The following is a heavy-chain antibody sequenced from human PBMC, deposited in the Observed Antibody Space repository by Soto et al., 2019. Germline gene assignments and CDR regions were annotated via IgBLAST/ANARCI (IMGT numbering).Heavy chain of an antibody. J-gene: IGHJ5*02. CDR1: GGSFSGYY. CDR2: INHSGST. CDR3: ARGHRQYDFWSGHMGDWFDP. Sequence: SETLSLTCAVYGGSFSGYYWSWIRQPPGKGLEWIGEINHSGSTNYNPSLKSRVTISVDTSKNQFSLKLSSVTAADTAVYYCARGHRQYDFWSGHMGDWFDPWGQGTLVTSPQ. V-gene: IGHV4-34*01. D-gene: IGHD3-3*01.